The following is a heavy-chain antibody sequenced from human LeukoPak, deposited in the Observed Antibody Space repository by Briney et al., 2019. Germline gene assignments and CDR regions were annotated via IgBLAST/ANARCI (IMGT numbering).Heavy chain of an antibody. Sequence: GGSLRLSCAASGFSFNNYWMNWVRQAPGKGLEWVANIKQDGSEKFYVDAVKGRFIISRDNANNSLFLQMNSLRAEDTAVYYCVKPHNGGSPPPGDGGGREPLVTVPS. D-gene: IGHD3-16*01. CDR1: GFSFNNYW. V-gene: IGHV3-7*01. J-gene: IGHJ4*02. CDR3: VKPHNGGSPPPGDG. CDR2: IKQDGSEK.